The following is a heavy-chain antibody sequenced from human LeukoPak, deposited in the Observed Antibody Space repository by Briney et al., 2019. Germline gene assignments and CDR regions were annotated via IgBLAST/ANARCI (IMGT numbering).Heavy chain of an antibody. CDR3: AKVLGSSSWYSLGY. CDR2: ISSSSSYT. Sequence: GGSLRLSCAASGFTFSDYYMSWIRQAPGKGLEWVSYISSSSSYTNYADSVKGRFTISRDNAKNSLYLQMNSLTTEDTALYYCAKVLGSSSWYSLGYWGQGTLVTVSS. V-gene: IGHV3-11*03. D-gene: IGHD6-13*01. CDR1: GFTFSDYY. J-gene: IGHJ4*02.